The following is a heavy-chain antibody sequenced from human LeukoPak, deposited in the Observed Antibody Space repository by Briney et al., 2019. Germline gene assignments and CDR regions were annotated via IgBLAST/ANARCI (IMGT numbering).Heavy chain of an antibody. CDR2: INHSGGT. J-gene: IGHJ4*02. CDR3: ARGDPDYGDYGVDY. V-gene: IGHV4-34*01. D-gene: IGHD4-17*01. Sequence: SETLSLTCAVYGGSFSGYYWSWIRQPPGKGLEWIGEINHSGGTNYNPSLKSRVTISVDTSKNQFSLKLSSVTAADTAVYYCARGDPDYGDYGVDYWGQGTLVTVSS. CDR1: GGSFSGYY.